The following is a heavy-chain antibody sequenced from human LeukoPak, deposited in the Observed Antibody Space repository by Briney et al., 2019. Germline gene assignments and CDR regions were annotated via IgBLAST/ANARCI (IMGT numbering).Heavy chain of an antibody. CDR3: ARVNYYDSSGYSDFDY. V-gene: IGHV1-69*10. CDR2: XIPIFGIA. D-gene: IGHD3-22*01. Sequence: SVKVSCKASGGTFSSYAISWVRQAPGQGLXXXXXXIPIFGIANYAQKFQGRVTITADKSTSTAYMELSSLRSEDTAVYYCARVNYYDSSGYSDFDYWGQGTLVTVSS. CDR1: GGTFSSYA. J-gene: IGHJ4*02.